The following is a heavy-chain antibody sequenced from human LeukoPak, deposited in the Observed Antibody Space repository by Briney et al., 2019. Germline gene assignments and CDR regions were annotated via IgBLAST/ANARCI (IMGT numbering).Heavy chain of an antibody. Sequence: GGSLRRSCAASGFTFSSYGRSWVRQAPGKGLEWVSAISGSGGSTDYADSVKGRFTSSRDNSKNTLYLQMNSLRAEDTAVYYCAKEVSYYYYYYMDVWGKGTTVTISS. CDR1: GFTFSSYG. J-gene: IGHJ6*03. V-gene: IGHV3-23*01. CDR2: ISGSGGST. CDR3: AKEVSYYYYYYMDV.